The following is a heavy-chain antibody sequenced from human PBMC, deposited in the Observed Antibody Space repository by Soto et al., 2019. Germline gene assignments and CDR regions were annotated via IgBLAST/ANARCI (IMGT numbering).Heavy chain of an antibody. CDR1: GGTFSSYT. Sequence: QVQLVQSGAEVMKPGSSVKVSCKASGGTFSSYTISWVRQAPGQGLEWMGRIIPILGIANYAQKFQGRVTITADKSTSTAYMELSSLRSEDTAVYYCARNYGDYDYYFDYWGQGTLVTVSS. J-gene: IGHJ4*02. D-gene: IGHD4-17*01. V-gene: IGHV1-69*02. CDR3: ARNYGDYDYYFDY. CDR2: IIPILGIA.